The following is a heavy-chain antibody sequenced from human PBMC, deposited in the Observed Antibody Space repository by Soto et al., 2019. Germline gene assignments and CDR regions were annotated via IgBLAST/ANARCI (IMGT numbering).Heavy chain of an antibody. J-gene: IGHJ6*03. Sequence: ASVKVSCKASGYTFTSYDINWVRQATGQGLEWMGWMNPNSGNTGYAQKFQGRVTMTRNTSISTAYMELSSLRSEDTAVYYCARGRIVLMVYAIGPYYMDGWGKGTTVTVSS. CDR2: MNPNSGNT. CDR3: ARGRIVLMVYAIGPYYMDG. V-gene: IGHV1-8*01. D-gene: IGHD2-8*01. CDR1: GYTFTSYD.